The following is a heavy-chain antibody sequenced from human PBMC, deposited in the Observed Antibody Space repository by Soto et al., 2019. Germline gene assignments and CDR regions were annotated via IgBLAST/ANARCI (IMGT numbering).Heavy chain of an antibody. D-gene: IGHD3-10*01. CDR1: GGSISSGGYY. V-gene: IGHV4-31*03. CDR3: ARVPPGDLPYFDY. CDR2: IYYSGST. J-gene: IGHJ4*02. Sequence: SETLSLTCTVSGGSISSGGYYWSWIRQHPGKGLEWIGYIYYSGSTYYNPSLKSRVTISVDTSKNQFSLKLSSVTAADTAVYYCARVPPGDLPYFDYWGQGTLVTVSS.